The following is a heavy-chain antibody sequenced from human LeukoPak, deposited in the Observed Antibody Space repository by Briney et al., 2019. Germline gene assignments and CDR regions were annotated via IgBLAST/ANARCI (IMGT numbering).Heavy chain of an antibody. Sequence: GGSLRLSCGASGFTFSSYAMSWVRQAPGKGLEWVSDISGSGGSTYYADSVKGRFTISRDNSKNTLYLQMNSLRAEDTAVYYCAKDYSGSHHFDCWGQGTLVTVSS. CDR2: ISGSGGST. CDR3: AKDYSGSHHFDC. D-gene: IGHD1-26*01. V-gene: IGHV3-23*01. J-gene: IGHJ4*02. CDR1: GFTFSSYA.